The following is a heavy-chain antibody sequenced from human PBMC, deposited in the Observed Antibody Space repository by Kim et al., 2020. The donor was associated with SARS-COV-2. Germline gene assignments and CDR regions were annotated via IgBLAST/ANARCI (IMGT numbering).Heavy chain of an antibody. D-gene: IGHD1-26*01. CDR3: ARAVGRGAFDI. V-gene: IGHV3-33*01. CDR2: K. Sequence: KYYADSVKGRFTISRDNSKNTLYLQMNSLRAEDTAVYYCARAVGRGAFDIWGQGTMVTVSS. J-gene: IGHJ3*02.